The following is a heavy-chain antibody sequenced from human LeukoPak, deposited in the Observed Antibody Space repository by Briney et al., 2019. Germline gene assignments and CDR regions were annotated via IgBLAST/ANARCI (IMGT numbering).Heavy chain of an antibody. D-gene: IGHD6-19*01. V-gene: IGHV3-30*02. CDR1: GFTFSSYG. Sequence: PGGSLRLSCAASGFTFSSYGMHWVHQAPGKGLEWVAFIWDEGSNIYYADSVKGRFTISRDNSKNTLYLQMNGLRAEDTAVYYCAKVGSGWYDIDYWGQGTLVTVSS. CDR2: IWDEGSNI. CDR3: AKVGSGWYDIDY. J-gene: IGHJ4*02.